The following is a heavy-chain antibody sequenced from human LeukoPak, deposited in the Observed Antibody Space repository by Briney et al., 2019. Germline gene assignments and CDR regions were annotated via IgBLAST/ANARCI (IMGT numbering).Heavy chain of an antibody. CDR3: GRDALVGYFSYYYMDV. CDR1: GGSISSHY. Sequence: SETLSLTCTVSGGSISSHYWTWIRQSPVKGLEWIGDISNSGSASYNPSLKSRVTISIDTSKNQFSLKLSSVTAADTAVYYCGRDALVGYFSYYYMDVWGKGTTVTVSS. J-gene: IGHJ6*03. D-gene: IGHD6-6*01. CDR2: ISNSGSA. V-gene: IGHV4-59*11.